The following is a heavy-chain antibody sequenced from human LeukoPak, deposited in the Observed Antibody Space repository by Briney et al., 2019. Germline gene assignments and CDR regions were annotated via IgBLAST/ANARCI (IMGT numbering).Heavy chain of an antibody. J-gene: IGHJ5*02. Sequence: SETLSLTCTVSGGSISSSYWSWIRQPAGKGLEWIGRIHISGSTNYNPSLKSRVTLSVDKSKNKFYLNLRSMTAADTAVYYCARDGLVSGWGGFNPWGQGTLVTVSS. V-gene: IGHV4-4*07. CDR1: GGSISSSY. CDR3: ARDGLVSGWGGFNP. CDR2: IHISGST. D-gene: IGHD6-19*01.